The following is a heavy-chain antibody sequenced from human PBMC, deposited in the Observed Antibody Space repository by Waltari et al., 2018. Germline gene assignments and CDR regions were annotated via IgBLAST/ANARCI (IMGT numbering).Heavy chain of an antibody. CDR2: INQDGSEK. Sequence: EVQLVESGGGVVQPGGSLRLSWATCGFSVINYAMNWVRQAPGKGLEWVAYINQDGSEKYYVDSVKGRFTISRDNAKNSLYLQMNSLRAEDTAVYYCAREALYDFWSGYPDYWGQGTLVTVSS. CDR1: GFSVINYA. D-gene: IGHD3-3*01. CDR3: AREALYDFWSGYPDY. J-gene: IGHJ4*02. V-gene: IGHV3-7*01.